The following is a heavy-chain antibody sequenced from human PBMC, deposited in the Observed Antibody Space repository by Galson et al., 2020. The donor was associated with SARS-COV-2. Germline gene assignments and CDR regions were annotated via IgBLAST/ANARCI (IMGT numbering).Heavy chain of an antibody. J-gene: IGHJ4*01. D-gene: IGHD2-21*01. CDR3: ARYYGGNLRYFDY. CDR2: MYHSGST. Sequence: SETLSLTCVVSGYSISSGYYWGWIRQPPGKGLEWIGSMYHSGSTYYNPSLKSRVTISLDTSNNQFSLKLTSVTAAETAMYYCARYYGGNLRYFDYWGHGTLVTVSS. V-gene: IGHV4-38-2*01. CDR1: GYSISSGYY.